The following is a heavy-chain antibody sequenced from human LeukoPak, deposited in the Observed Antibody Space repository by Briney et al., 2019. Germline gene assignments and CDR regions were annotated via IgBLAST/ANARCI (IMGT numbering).Heavy chain of an antibody. V-gene: IGHV1-2*06. CDR2: INPNSGGT. J-gene: IGHJ3*02. CDR3: TREDDSSGYRPFDI. Sequence: GASVKVSCKASGYTFTGYYIRWVRQAPGQGLEWMGRINPNSGGTNYAQKFQGRVTMTRDTSISTAYMDLSGLRSDDTAVYYCTREDDSSGYRPFDIWGQGTMVTVSS. CDR1: GYTFTGYY. D-gene: IGHD3-22*01.